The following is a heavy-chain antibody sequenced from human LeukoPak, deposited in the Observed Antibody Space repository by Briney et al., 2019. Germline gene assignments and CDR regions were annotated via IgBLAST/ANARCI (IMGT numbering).Heavy chain of an antibody. J-gene: IGHJ3*02. CDR1: GGSFSGYY. V-gene: IGHV4-34*01. Sequence: SETLSLTCAVYGGSFSGYYWSWIRQPPGKGLEWIGEINHSGSTNYNPSLKSRVTISVDTSKNQFSLKLSSVTAADTAVYYCARDLPYDSSGYYPDAFDIWGQGTMVTVSS. CDR2: INHSGST. CDR3: ARDLPYDSSGYYPDAFDI. D-gene: IGHD3-22*01.